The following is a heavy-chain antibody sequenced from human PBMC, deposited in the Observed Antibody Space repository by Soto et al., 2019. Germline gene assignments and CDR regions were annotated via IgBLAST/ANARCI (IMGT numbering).Heavy chain of an antibody. Sequence: LSLTCAVSGGSISSGGFSWSWIRQPPGKGLEWIGYIFHSGSTSYNPSLKSRVTMSVDRSKNQFSLKLSSVTAADTAVYYCARVRYDFWMLDYSGQGTLVTVSS. CDR1: GGSISSGGFS. D-gene: IGHD3-3*01. J-gene: IGHJ4*02. V-gene: IGHV4-30-2*01. CDR3: ARVRYDFWMLDY. CDR2: IFHSGST.